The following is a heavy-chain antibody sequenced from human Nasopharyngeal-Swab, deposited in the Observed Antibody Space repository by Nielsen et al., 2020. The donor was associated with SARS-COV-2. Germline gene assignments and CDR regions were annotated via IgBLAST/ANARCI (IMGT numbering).Heavy chain of an antibody. Sequence: GGSLRLSCAASGFTFSSYSMNWVRQAPGKGLEWVSSISSSSSYIYYADSVKGRFTISRDNAKNSLYLQMNSLRAEDTAVYYCARDKTYSSSWPFSRRAISYGMDVWGQGTTVTVSS. J-gene: IGHJ6*02. CDR2: ISSSSSYI. CDR3: ARDKTYSSSWPFSRRAISYGMDV. V-gene: IGHV3-21*01. CDR1: GFTFSSYS. D-gene: IGHD6-13*01.